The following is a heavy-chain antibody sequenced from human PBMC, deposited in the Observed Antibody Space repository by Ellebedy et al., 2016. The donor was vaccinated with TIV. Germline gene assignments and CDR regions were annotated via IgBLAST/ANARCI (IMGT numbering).Heavy chain of an antibody. V-gene: IGHV4-34*01. J-gene: IGHJ3*02. Sequence: SETLSLXXAVYGGSFSGYYWSWIRQPPGKGLEWIGSIYYSGSTYYNPSLKSRVTISVDTSKNQFSLKLSSVTAADTAVYYCARAYPPYYYDSSGAAHDAFDIWGQGTMVTVSS. CDR3: ARAYPPYYYDSSGAAHDAFDI. CDR1: GGSFSGYY. CDR2: IYYSGST. D-gene: IGHD3-22*01.